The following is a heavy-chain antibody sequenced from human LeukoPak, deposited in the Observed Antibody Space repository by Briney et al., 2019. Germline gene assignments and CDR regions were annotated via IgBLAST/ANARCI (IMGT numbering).Heavy chain of an antibody. J-gene: IGHJ6*03. CDR3: ATGSSSNYYYYMDV. V-gene: IGHV1-24*01. D-gene: IGHD6-6*01. Sequence: ASVKVSCKASGGTFSSYAISWVRQAPGKGLEWMGGFDPEDGETIYAQKFQGRVTMTEDTSTDTAYMELSSLRSEDTAVYYCATGSSSNYYYYMDVWGKGTTVTVSS. CDR2: FDPEDGET. CDR1: GGTFSSYA.